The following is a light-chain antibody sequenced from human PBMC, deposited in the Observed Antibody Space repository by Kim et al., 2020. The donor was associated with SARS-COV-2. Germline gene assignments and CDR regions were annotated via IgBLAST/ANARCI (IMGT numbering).Light chain of an antibody. CDR3: QQYNSSPWT. J-gene: IGKJ1*01. Sequence: DIQMTQSPSTLSASVGDRVTITCRASQSISSWLAWYQQKPGKAPKLLIYKASSLESGVPSRFSGSGSGAEFTLTISSLQPDDCATYYCQQYNSSPWTFSQGTKVDI. CDR1: QSISSW. V-gene: IGKV1-5*03. CDR2: KAS.